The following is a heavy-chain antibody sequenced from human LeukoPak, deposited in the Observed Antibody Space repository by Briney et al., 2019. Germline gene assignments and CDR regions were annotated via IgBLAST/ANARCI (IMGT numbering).Heavy chain of an antibody. CDR1: GGSISSSSYY. CDR2: IYYSGST. D-gene: IGHD3-9*01. CDR3: ARHYDISTGYFDY. Sequence: SETLSLTCTVSGGSISSSSYYWGWIRQPPGKGLEWIGSIYYSGSTYYNPSLKSRVTISVDTSKNQFSLKLSSVTAADTAVYYCARHYDISTGYFDYWGQGTLVTVSS. J-gene: IGHJ4*02. V-gene: IGHV4-39*01.